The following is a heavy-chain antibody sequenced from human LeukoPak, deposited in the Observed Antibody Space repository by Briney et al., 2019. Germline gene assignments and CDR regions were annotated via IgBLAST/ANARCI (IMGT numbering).Heavy chain of an antibody. D-gene: IGHD2-8*01. Sequence: PGGSLRLSSGASGFTVSSSYMSWVRQAPGKGLEWVSLIYSGGSTYYADSVKGRFTISRDNSKNTLYLHVTSLRAEDTAVYYCAKGVGYCTVISCRQSDYWGQGTLVTVSS. V-gene: IGHV3-53*05. CDR3: AKGVGYCTVISCRQSDY. J-gene: IGHJ4*02. CDR2: IYSGGST. CDR1: GFTVSSSY.